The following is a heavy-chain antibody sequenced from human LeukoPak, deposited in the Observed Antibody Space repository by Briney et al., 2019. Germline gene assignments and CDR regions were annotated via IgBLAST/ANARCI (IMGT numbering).Heavy chain of an antibody. Sequence: GTSLRLSCAASGFTFSNFGMHWVRQAPDKGLEWVAATWYDGSNKYYADSVKGRFTISRDNSKNTLYLQMNSLRAEDTAVYYCAREMAVWGQGALVTVSS. V-gene: IGHV3-33*01. CDR1: GFTFSNFG. CDR2: TWYDGSNK. CDR3: AREMAV. J-gene: IGHJ4*02. D-gene: IGHD2-8*01.